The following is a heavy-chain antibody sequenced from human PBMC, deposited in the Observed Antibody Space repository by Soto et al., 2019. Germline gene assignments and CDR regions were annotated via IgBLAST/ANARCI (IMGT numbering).Heavy chain of an antibody. J-gene: IGHJ4*02. CDR3: AREGVSEYGDYMDY. Sequence: GGSLRLSCAASGFTFSSYWMHWVRQAPGKGLVWVSRINSDGSSTSYADSVKGRFTISRDNAKNTLYLQMNSLRAEDTAVYYCAREGVSEYGDYMDYWGQGTLVTVSS. V-gene: IGHV3-74*01. CDR1: GFTFSSYW. D-gene: IGHD4-17*01. CDR2: INSDGSST.